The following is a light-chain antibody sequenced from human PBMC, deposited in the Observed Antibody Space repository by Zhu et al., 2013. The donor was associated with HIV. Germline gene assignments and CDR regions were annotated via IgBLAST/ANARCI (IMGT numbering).Light chain of an antibody. Sequence: DIQMTQSPSSLSASVGDRVTITCRASQGIDRYLAWYQQTPGKAPTLLVYAASTTQSGVPSRFSGSGSGTEFSLTISSLQPEDFATYYCQHVNNNAAFGPGTKVDV. CDR3: QHVNNNAA. CDR1: QGIDRY. J-gene: IGKJ3*01. V-gene: IGKV1-9*01. CDR2: AAS.